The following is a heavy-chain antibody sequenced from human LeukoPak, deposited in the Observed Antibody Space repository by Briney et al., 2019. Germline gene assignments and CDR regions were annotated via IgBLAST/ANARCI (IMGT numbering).Heavy chain of an antibody. Sequence: PSQTLSLTCTVSGGSISSGNYYWNWIRQPPGKGLEWIGYIYYSENTYYNPSLKSRVTISVDSSKNQFSLKLSSVTAADTAVYYCASSIAARGPYFDYWGQGTLVTVSS. D-gene: IGHD6-6*01. CDR2: IYYSENT. CDR3: ASSIAARGPYFDY. J-gene: IGHJ4*02. CDR1: GGSISSGNYY. V-gene: IGHV4-30-4*08.